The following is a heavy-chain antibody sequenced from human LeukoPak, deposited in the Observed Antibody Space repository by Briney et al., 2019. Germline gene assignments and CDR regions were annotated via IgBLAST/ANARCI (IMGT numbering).Heavy chain of an antibody. CDR2: IDPSDSYT. J-gene: IGHJ2*01. CDR1: GYSFTSYW. Sequence: GESLKISCKGSGYSFTSYWISWVRQVPGKGLEWMGRIDPSDSYTNYSPSFQGHVTISADKSISTAYLQWSSLKASDTAMYYCARQGPVTEGLRYFDLWGRGTLVTVSS. V-gene: IGHV5-10-1*01. CDR3: ARQGPVTEGLRYFDL. D-gene: IGHD4-23*01.